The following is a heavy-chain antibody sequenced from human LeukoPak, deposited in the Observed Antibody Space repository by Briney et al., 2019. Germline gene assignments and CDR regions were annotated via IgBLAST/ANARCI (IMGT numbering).Heavy chain of an antibody. Sequence: PGGSLRLSCAASGFTFSSYWMHWVRQAPGKGLVWVSRINSDGSSTSYADSVKGRFTISRDNAKNTLYLQMNSLRAEDTAVYYCARGGIQPNREFDYWGQGTLVTVSS. CDR3: ARGGIQPNREFDY. V-gene: IGHV3-74*01. J-gene: IGHJ4*02. CDR1: GFTFSSYW. D-gene: IGHD5-18*01. CDR2: INSDGSST.